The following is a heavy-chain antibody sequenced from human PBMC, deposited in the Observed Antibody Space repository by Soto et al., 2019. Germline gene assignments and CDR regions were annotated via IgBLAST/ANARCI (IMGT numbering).Heavy chain of an antibody. V-gene: IGHV1-46*01. CDR1: GYTFTSYY. CDR2: INPSGGST. CDR3: ASPSSYYYDSSGCYHPSTHFDY. Sequence: ASVKVSCKASGYTFTSYYMHWVRQAPGQGLEWMGIINPSGGSTSYAQKFQGRVTMTRDTSTSTVYMELSSLRSEDTAVYYCASPSSYYYDSSGCYHPSTHFDYWGQGTLVTVSS. D-gene: IGHD3-22*01. J-gene: IGHJ4*02.